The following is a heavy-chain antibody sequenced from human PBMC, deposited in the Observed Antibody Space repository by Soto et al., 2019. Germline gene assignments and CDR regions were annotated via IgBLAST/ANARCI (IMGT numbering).Heavy chain of an antibody. CDR2: IYYSGST. J-gene: IGHJ5*02. Sequence: QLQLQESGPGLVKPSETLSLTCTVSGGSISSSSYYWGWIRQPPGKGLEWIGSIYYSGSTYYNPSLKSRVTISVDTSKNQFSLKLSSVTAADTAVYYCASLLYGSGSSPRFDPWGQGTLVTVSS. CDR1: GGSISSSSYY. V-gene: IGHV4-39*01. CDR3: ASLLYGSGSSPRFDP. D-gene: IGHD3-10*01.